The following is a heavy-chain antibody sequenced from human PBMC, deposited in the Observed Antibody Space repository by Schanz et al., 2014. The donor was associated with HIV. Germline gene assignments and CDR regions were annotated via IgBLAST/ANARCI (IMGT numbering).Heavy chain of an antibody. V-gene: IGHV3-21*06. CDR1: GFPFSSYA. D-gene: IGHD6-6*01. Sequence: EVQLVESGEGLVKPGGSLRLSCTGSGFPFSSYAINWVRQAPGKGLEWLSSISSSGGYIYYADSVKGRFTISRDNSKNSVFLQMDRLRAEDTAVYYCARAFSVGQLVRVVDSWGQGTPVTVSS. CDR3: ARAFSVGQLVRVVDS. CDR2: ISSSGGYI. J-gene: IGHJ4*02.